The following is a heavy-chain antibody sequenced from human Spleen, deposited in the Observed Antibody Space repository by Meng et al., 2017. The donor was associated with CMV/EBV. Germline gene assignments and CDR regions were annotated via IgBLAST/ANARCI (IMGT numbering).Heavy chain of an antibody. CDR1: GGTFSRHA. Sequence: ASVKVSCKVSGGTFSRHAISWVRQAPGQGLEWMGWISVYNGNTNYAQKFQGRVTMTTDTSTSIAYMDLRSLRSDDTAVYYCARAYCSGGGCYSGSFDFWGQGTLVTVSS. CDR2: ISVYNGNT. J-gene: IGHJ4*02. CDR3: ARAYCSGGGCYSGSFDF. D-gene: IGHD2-15*01. V-gene: IGHV1-18*04.